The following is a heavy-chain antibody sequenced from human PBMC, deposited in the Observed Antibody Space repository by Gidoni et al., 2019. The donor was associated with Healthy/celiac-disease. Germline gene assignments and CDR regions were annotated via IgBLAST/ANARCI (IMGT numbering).Heavy chain of an antibody. CDR2: ISSSGSTI. V-gene: IGHV3-48*03. J-gene: IGHJ5*02. CDR1: GFTFSSYE. CDR3: ARETMTYPYNWFDP. D-gene: IGHD4-17*01. Sequence: SLRLSCAASGFTFSSYEMNWVRQAPGKGLEWVSYISSSGSTIYYADSVKGRFTISRDNAKNSLYLQMNSLRAEDTAVYYCARETMTYPYNWFDPWGQGTLVTVSS.